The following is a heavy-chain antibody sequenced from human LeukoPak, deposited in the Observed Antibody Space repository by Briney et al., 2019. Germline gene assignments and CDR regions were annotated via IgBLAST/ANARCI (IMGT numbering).Heavy chain of an antibody. Sequence: SETLSLTCTVSGGSISSYYWSWIRQPPGKGLEWIGYIYYSGSTNYNPSLKSRVAISVDTSKNQFSLKLGSVTAADTAVYYCARGSVVGATAFDIWGQGTMVTVSS. CDR3: ARGSVVGATAFDI. CDR1: GGSISSYY. CDR2: IYYSGST. V-gene: IGHV4-59*01. J-gene: IGHJ3*02. D-gene: IGHD1-26*01.